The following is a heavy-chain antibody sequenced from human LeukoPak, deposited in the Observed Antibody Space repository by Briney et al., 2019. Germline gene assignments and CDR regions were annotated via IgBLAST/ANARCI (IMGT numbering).Heavy chain of an antibody. CDR2: INHSGST. CDR3: ARGSRDGYNHFDY. Sequence: SETLSLTCAVYGGSFSGYYWSWIRQPPGKGLEWIGEINHSGSTNYNPSLKSRVTISVDTSKNQFSLKLSSVTAADTAVYYCARGSRDGYNHFDYWGQGTLVTVSS. J-gene: IGHJ4*02. V-gene: IGHV4-34*01. CDR1: GGSFSGYY. D-gene: IGHD5-24*01.